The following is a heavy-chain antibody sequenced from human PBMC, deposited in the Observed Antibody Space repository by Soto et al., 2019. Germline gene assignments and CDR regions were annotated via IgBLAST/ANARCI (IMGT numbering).Heavy chain of an antibody. CDR1: RASNTTAGYY. J-gene: IGHJ4*02. D-gene: IGHD4-17*01. CDR2: IYSSGST. V-gene: IGHV4-31*03. CDR3: AIVGEYGDYGFDS. Sequence: SETLSLTCTVSRASNTTAGYYWTWLRQYPEKGLEWIGYIYSSGSTFYIPSLKSRVTISMETSKNHCSLKMSSETAADTAVYYCAIVGEYGDYGFDSWGQGTQVTVS.